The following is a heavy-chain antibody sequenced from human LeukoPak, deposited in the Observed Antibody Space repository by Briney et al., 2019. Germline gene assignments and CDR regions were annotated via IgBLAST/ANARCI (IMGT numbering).Heavy chain of an antibody. Sequence: SETLSLTCTVSGGSISSGGYYWSWIRQHPGKGLEWIGYIYYSGSTYYNPSLKSRVTISVDTSKNQFSLKLSSVTAADTAVHYCARGLGHNYDFWSGYYSYFDYWGQGTLVTVSS. CDR1: GGSISSGGYY. V-gene: IGHV4-31*03. CDR3: ARGLGHNYDFWSGYYSYFDY. CDR2: IYYSGST. D-gene: IGHD3-3*01. J-gene: IGHJ4*02.